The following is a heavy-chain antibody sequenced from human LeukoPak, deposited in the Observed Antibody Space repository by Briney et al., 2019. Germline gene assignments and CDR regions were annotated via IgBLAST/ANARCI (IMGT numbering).Heavy chain of an antibody. CDR3: ASIGRLLTGYYGMDV. CDR2: IIPIFGTA. V-gene: IGHV1-69*06. CDR1: GGTFSSYA. Sequence: AASAKVSCKASGGTFSSYAISWVRQAHGQGLEWMGGIIPIFGTANYAQKFQGRVTITADKSTSTAYMELSSLRSEDTAVYYCASIGRLLTGYYGMDVWGKGTTVTVSS. D-gene: IGHD2-15*01. J-gene: IGHJ6*04.